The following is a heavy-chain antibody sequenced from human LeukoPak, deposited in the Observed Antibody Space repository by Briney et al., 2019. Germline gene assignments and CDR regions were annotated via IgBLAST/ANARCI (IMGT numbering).Heavy chain of an antibody. J-gene: IGHJ3*01. CDR1: GYTFTGYY. D-gene: IGHD3-22*01. Sequence: ASVKVSCKASGYTFTGYYMHWVRQAPGQGLEWMGWINPNSGGTNYAQKFQGRVTMTRDTSISTAYMELSRPRSDDTAVYYCARVPDYYDSSGEGVWGQGTMVTVSS. CDR3: ARVPDYYDSSGEGV. CDR2: INPNSGGT. V-gene: IGHV1-2*02.